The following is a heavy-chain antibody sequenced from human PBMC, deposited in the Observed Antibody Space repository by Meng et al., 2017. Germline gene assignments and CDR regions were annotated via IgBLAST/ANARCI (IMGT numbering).Heavy chain of an antibody. D-gene: IGHD3-10*01. Sequence: SVKVSCKASGGTFSSYAISWVRQAPGQGLEWMGEIIPIFGTANYAQKFQGRVTITTDESTSTAYMELSSLRSEDTAVYYCAGLYGSGSLGNYYGMDVWGQGTTVTVSS. CDR3: AGLYGSGSLGNYYGMDV. CDR2: IIPIFGTA. CDR1: GGTFSSYA. V-gene: IGHV1-69*05. J-gene: IGHJ6*02.